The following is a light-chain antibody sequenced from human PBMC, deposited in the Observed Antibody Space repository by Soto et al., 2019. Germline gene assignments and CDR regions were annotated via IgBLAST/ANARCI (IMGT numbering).Light chain of an antibody. CDR2: DAS. V-gene: IGKV1-33*01. J-gene: IGKJ5*01. CDR3: QQYENIPT. CDR1: QNINNY. Sequence: DIQMTQSPSSLSASVGDRVTITCQASQNINNYLNWYQQKPGRAPKLLIYDASNLEAGGPSRFRGSGSGTDFTFTISRLQPEDMATYYCQQYENIPTFGQGTRLEIK.